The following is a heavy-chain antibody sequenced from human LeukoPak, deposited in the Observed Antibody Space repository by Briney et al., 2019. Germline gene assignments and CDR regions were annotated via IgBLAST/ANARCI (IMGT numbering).Heavy chain of an antibody. V-gene: IGHV3-48*03. J-gene: IGHJ3*02. D-gene: IGHD6-13*01. Sequence: PGGSLRLSCAASGFTFSSYEMNWVRQAPGKGLEWVSYISSSGSTIHSADSVEGRFIISRDNAENSLYLQMNSLRAEDTAVYYCARDAAGSWYVFDIWGQGTMVTVSS. CDR2: ISSSGSTI. CDR1: GFTFSSYE. CDR3: ARDAAGSWYVFDI.